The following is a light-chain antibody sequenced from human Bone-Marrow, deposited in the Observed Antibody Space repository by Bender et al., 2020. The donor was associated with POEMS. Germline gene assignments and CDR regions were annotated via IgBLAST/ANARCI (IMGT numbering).Light chain of an antibody. CDR2: EGT. Sequence: QSALTQPASVSGSLGQSITISCAGTNSDVGNYNLVSWYQQHQGKAPKLMVYEGTKRPSGISDRFSGSKSGNTASLTISGLQADDEADYYCCSYAGYWVFGGGTKLTVL. J-gene: IGLJ3*02. CDR3: CSYAGYWV. CDR1: NSDVGNYNL. V-gene: IGLV2-23*01.